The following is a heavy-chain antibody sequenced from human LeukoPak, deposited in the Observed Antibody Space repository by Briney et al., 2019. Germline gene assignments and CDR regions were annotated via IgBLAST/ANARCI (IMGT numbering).Heavy chain of an antibody. V-gene: IGHV3-23*01. Sequence: PGGSLRLSCAASGLTFNSYAMSWVRQAPGKGLEWVSAISSSGSSTYYADSVKGRFTISRDNTKNSLYLQMNGLRVEDTAVFYCARDQYDTWSRRGNFDSWGQGTLVIASS. D-gene: IGHD3-3*01. CDR2: ISSSGSST. J-gene: IGHJ4*02. CDR3: ARDQYDTWSRRGNFDS. CDR1: GLTFNSYA.